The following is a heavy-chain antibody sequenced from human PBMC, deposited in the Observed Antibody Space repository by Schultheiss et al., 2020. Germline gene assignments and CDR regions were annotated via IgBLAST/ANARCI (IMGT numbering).Heavy chain of an antibody. D-gene: IGHD6-13*01. CDR2: INSDGSST. CDR1: GFTFSSYW. Sequence: GGSLRLSCAASGFTFSSYWMHWVRQAPGKGLVWVSRINSDGSSTNYADSVKGRFTISRDNAKNTLYLQMNSLRAEDTAVYYCARAQRQLYDAFDIWGQGTMVTVSS. V-gene: IGHV3-74*01. CDR3: ARAQRQLYDAFDI. J-gene: IGHJ3*02.